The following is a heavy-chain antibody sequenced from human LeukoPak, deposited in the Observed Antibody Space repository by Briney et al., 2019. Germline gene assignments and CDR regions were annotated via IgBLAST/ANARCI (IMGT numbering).Heavy chain of an antibody. J-gene: IGHJ6*03. CDR3: ARAGRWELVAHYYYYYMDV. Sequence: SETLSLTCTVSGGSISSGSYYWSWIRQPAGKGLEWIGRIYTSGSTNYNPSLKSRVTISVDTSKNQFSLKLSSVTAADTAVYYCARAGRWELVAHYYYYYMDVWGKGTTVTVSS. CDR2: IYTSGST. CDR1: GGSISSGSYY. V-gene: IGHV4-61*02. D-gene: IGHD3-10*01.